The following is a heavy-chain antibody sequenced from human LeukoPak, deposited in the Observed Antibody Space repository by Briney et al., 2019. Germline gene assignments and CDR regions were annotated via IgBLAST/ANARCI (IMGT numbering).Heavy chain of an antibody. D-gene: IGHD4-11*01. Sequence: SETLSLTCAVYGGSFSGYYWSWIRQPPGKGREWIGEINHRGGTNYNPSLKSRVTISVDTTKNQFSLKLSSVTAADTAVYYCASGRLPPLYYFDFWGQGTLVTVSS. CDR2: INHRGGT. CDR3: ASGRLPPLYYFDF. J-gene: IGHJ4*02. CDR1: GGSFSGYY. V-gene: IGHV4-34*01.